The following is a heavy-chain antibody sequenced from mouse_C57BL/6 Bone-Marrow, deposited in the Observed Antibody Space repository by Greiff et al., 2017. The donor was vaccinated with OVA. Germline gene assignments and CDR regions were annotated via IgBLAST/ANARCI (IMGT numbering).Heavy chain of an antibody. CDR2: INPNNGGT. CDR1: GYTFTDYN. V-gene: IGHV1-22*01. J-gene: IGHJ3*01. CDR3: ARYCRNFSWFAY. Sequence: VQLQQSGPELVKPGASVKMSCKASGYTFTDYNMHWVKQSHGKSLEWIGYINPNNGGTSYNQKFKGKATLTVNKSSSTAYMELRSLTSEDSAVYYCARYCRNFSWFAYWGQGTLVTVSA.